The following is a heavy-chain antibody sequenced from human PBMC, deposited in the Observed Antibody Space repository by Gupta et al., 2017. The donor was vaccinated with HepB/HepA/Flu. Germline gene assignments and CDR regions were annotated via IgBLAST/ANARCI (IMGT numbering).Heavy chain of an antibody. CDR1: GFTFSNSQ. CDR3: ARDRRAARINWFDP. V-gene: IGHV3-11*01. Sequence: QVQLVESGGGLVKPGGSLRLSCAASGFTFSNSQMTWIRQAPGKGVEWGSYISSSGSTIYYADSVKGRFTISRDNAKNSLYLQMNSLRAEDTAVYYCARDRRAARINWFDPWGQGTLVTVSS. D-gene: IGHD6-6*01. CDR2: ISSSGSTI. J-gene: IGHJ5*02.